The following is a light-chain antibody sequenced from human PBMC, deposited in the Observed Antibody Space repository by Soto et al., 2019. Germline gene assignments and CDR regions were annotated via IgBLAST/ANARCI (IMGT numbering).Light chain of an antibody. CDR1: QSISSY. J-gene: IGKJ5*01. CDR2: AAS. Sequence: IQMTHAPSSLSASVGDRVTITCRAIQSISSYLNWYQQKPGKAPKLLIDAASSLQSGVPSRFSGSGSGTDFTLTISSLQPEDFATYYCQQSYSTPITFGQGTRLEI. CDR3: QQSYSTPIT. V-gene: IGKV1-39*01.